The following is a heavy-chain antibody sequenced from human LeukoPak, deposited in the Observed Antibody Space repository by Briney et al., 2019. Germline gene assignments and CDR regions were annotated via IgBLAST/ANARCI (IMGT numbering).Heavy chain of an antibody. CDR2: VSGGGGST. CDR3: AKGAYYYDSSGWFDY. D-gene: IGHD3-22*01. V-gene: IGHV3-23*01. CDR1: GFTFSSFA. Sequence: GGSLRLSCAASGFTFSSFAMSWVRQAPGKGLEWVSGVSGGGGSTHYADSVKGRFTISRDNSKNTLYLQMNSLRAEDTAVYYCAKGAYYYDSSGWFDYWGQGTLVTVSS. J-gene: IGHJ4*02.